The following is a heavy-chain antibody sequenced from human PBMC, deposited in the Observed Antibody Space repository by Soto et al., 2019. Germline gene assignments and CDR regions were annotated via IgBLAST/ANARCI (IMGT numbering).Heavy chain of an antibody. V-gene: IGHV3-23*01. CDR3: AKDYPNSSGWYRPSYYYGMDV. CDR1: GFTFSSYA. CDR2: ISGSGGST. Sequence: GGSLRLSCAASGFTFSSYAMSWVRQAPGKGLEWVSAISGSGGSTYYADSVKGRFTISRDNSKNTLYLQMNSLRAEDTAVYYCAKDYPNSSGWYRPSYYYGMDVWGQGTAVTVSS. D-gene: IGHD6-19*01. J-gene: IGHJ6*02.